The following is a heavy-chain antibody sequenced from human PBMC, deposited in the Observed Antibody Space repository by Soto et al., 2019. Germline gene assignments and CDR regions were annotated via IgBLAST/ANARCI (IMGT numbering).Heavy chain of an antibody. V-gene: IGHV3-23*01. Sequence: GGSLRLSCAASGFTFSSYAMSWVRQAPGKGLEGVASISRSGGSTYYADSVKGRFTISRDNAKDSVYLQMDSLRAEDTAVYHCARIGYSSSSFDFWGQGTPVTVSS. D-gene: IGHD6-6*01. J-gene: IGHJ4*02. CDR1: GFTFSSYA. CDR2: ISRSGGST. CDR3: ARIGYSSSSFDF.